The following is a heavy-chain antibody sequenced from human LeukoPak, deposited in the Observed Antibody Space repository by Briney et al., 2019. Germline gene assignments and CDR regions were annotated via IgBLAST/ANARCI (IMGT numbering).Heavy chain of an antibody. CDR3: ARVGGGYTYGCDY. Sequence: SEPLSLTCAVSGGSISTSNWWSWVRQPQGKGLEWIGEIYHSGSTNYNPSLKSRVTISVDKSKNQFSLKLSSVTAADTAVYYCARVGGGYTYGCDYWGQGTLVTVSS. CDR1: GGSISTSNW. CDR2: IYHSGST. V-gene: IGHV4-4*02. J-gene: IGHJ4*02. D-gene: IGHD5-18*01.